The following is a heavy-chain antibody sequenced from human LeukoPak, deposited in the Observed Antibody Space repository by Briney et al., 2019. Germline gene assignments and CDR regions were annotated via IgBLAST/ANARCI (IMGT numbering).Heavy chain of an antibody. CDR3: TTGDESSAYRYLDY. D-gene: IGHD3-22*01. CDR2: IKSKTDGGTT. CDR1: GGSFSGYY. Sequence: ETLSLTCAVYGGSFSGYYWSWIRQPPGKGLEWVGRIKSKTDGGTTDFAAPVKGRFTISRDDSKNTLYLQMNNLKTEDTAVYYCTTGDESSAYRYLDYWGQGTLVTVSS. J-gene: IGHJ4*02. V-gene: IGHV3-15*01.